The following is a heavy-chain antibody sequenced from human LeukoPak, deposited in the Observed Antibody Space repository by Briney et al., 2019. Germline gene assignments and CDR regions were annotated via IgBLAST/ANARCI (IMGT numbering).Heavy chain of an antibody. J-gene: IGHJ2*01. Sequence: EASVKVSCKASGYTFTGYYMHWVRQAPGQGLEWMGIINPSGGSTSYAQKFQGRVTMTRDTSTSTVYMELSSLRSEDTAVYYCARGSPGYCSSTSCYGYFDLWGRGTLVTVSS. D-gene: IGHD2-2*01. CDR1: GYTFTGYY. CDR3: ARGSPGYCSSTSCYGYFDL. V-gene: IGHV1-46*01. CDR2: INPSGGST.